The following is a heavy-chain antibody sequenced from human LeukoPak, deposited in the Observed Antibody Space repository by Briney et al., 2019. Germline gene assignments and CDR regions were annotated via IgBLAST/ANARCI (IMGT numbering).Heavy chain of an antibody. CDR3: ARDRPPTMIVVPDL. V-gene: IGHV4-59*12. CDR2: IYYSGST. CDR1: GGSISSYY. D-gene: IGHD3-22*01. Sequence: SETLSLTCTVSGGSISSYYWSWIRQPPGKGLEWIGYIYYSGSTNYNPSLKGRVTISVDTSKNQFSLKLSSVTAADTAVYYCARDRPPTMIVVPDLWGRGTLVTVSS. J-gene: IGHJ2*01.